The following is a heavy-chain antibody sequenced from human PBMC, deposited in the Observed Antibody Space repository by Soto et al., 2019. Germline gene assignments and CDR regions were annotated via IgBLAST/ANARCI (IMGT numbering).Heavy chain of an antibody. CDR2: ISYDGNSK. CDR3: TTVGDGYNYYTFNY. D-gene: IGHD5-12*01. V-gene: IGHV3-30*03. Sequence: GGSLRLSCAASEFTFSNYAMHWVRQAPGKGLQWLAVISYDGNSKYYADSVEGRFTISRDNSKNTVYLQMNSLRLEDTAVYYCTTVGDGYNYYTFNYWGQGTLVTVSS. J-gene: IGHJ4*02. CDR1: EFTFSNYA.